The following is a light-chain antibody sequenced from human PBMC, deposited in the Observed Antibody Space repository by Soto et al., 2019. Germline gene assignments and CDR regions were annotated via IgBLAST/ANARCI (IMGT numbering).Light chain of an antibody. Sequence: QSVLTQPASVSGSPGQSITISCTGTSSDVGSFNLVSWYQQHPGKAPKVMIYEVSKRPSGISNRFSGSKSGNTASLTISGLHAEDEADYYCGSYASSSTYVFGVGTKLTVL. CDR2: EVS. J-gene: IGLJ1*01. CDR1: SSDVGSFNL. CDR3: GSYASSSTYV. V-gene: IGLV2-23*02.